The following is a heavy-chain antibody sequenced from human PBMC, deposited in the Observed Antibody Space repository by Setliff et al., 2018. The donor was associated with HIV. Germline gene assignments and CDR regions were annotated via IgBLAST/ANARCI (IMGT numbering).Heavy chain of an antibody. CDR3: ARGALVVSGVSGFDS. CDR2: INPNSGGT. V-gene: IGHV1-2*02. CDR1: GYTFTDYY. D-gene: IGHD7-27*01. J-gene: IGHJ5*01. Sequence: ASVKVSCKASGYTFTDYYMHWVRQAPGQGLEWMGWINPNSGGTNYAQKFQGRVTMTRDTSINTVYMELSRLRSEDTAIYYCARGALVVSGVSGFDSWGPGTPVTVSS.